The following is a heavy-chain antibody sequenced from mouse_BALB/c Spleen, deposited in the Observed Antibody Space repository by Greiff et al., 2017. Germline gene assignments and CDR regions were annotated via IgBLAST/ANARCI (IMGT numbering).Heavy chain of an antibody. CDR1: GFTFSSFG. Sequence: EVQVVESGGGLVQPGGSRKLSCAASGFTFSSFGMHWVRQAPEKGLEWVAYISSGSSTIYYADTVKGRFTISRDNPKNTLFLQMTSLRSEDTAMYYCASNYGSSPYYAMDYWGQGTSVTVSS. J-gene: IGHJ4*01. CDR2: ISSGSSTI. V-gene: IGHV5-17*02. D-gene: IGHD1-1*01. CDR3: ASNYGSSPYYAMDY.